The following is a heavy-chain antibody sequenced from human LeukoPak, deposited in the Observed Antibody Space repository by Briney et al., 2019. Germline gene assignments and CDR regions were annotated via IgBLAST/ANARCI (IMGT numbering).Heavy chain of an antibody. V-gene: IGHV3-7*01. Sequence: GGSLRLSCAASGFTFSSYWMSWVRQAPGKGLEWVANIKQDGSEKYYVDSVKGRFTISRDNAKNSLYLQMNSLRAEDTAVYYCARDPTWQLLYEDYMDVWGKGTTVTVSS. J-gene: IGHJ6*03. CDR1: GFTFSSYW. CDR2: IKQDGSEK. CDR3: ARDPTWQLLYEDYMDV. D-gene: IGHD2-2*02.